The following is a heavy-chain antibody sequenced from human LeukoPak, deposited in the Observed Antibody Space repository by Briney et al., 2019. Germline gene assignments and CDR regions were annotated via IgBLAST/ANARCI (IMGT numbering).Heavy chain of an antibody. CDR1: GGSISSGGYY. V-gene: IGHV4-61*10. CDR2: IYYSGST. J-gene: IGHJ6*03. D-gene: IGHD6-25*01. Sequence: SETLSLTCTVSGGSISSGGYYWSWIRQPAGKGLEWIGYIYYSGSTNYNPSLKSRVTISVDKSKNQFSLKLSSVTAADTAVYYCAGAVAAAYYMDVWGKGTTVTVSS. CDR3: AGAVAAAYYMDV.